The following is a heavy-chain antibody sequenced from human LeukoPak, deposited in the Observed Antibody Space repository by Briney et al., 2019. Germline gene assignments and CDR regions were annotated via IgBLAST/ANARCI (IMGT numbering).Heavy chain of an antibody. CDR3: AGWDSSGWYQFDY. V-gene: IGHV4-39*07. Sequence: PSETLSLTCTVSGGSISSSSYYWGWIRQPPGKGLEWIGSIYYSGSTYYNPSLKSRVTIPVDTSKNQFSLKLSSVTAADTAVYYCAGWDSSGWYQFDYWGQGTLVTVSS. D-gene: IGHD6-19*01. J-gene: IGHJ4*02. CDR1: GGSISSSSYY. CDR2: IYYSGST.